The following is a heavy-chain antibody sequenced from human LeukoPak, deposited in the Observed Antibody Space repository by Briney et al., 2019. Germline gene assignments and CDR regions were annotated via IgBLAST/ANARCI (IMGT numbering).Heavy chain of an antibody. Sequence: GESLKISCKGSGYSFTSYWVGWVRQMPGKGLEWMGIIYPGDSDTRYSPSFQGQVTISADKSISTAYLQWSSLKASDTAMYYCARHLVLGAMVNHYYYMDVWGKGTTVTVSS. V-gene: IGHV5-51*01. D-gene: IGHD5-18*01. CDR3: ARHLVLGAMVNHYYYMDV. J-gene: IGHJ6*03. CDR1: GYSFTSYW. CDR2: IYPGDSDT.